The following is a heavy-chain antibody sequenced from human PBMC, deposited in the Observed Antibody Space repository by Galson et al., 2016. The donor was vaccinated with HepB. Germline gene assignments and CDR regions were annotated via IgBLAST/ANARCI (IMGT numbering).Heavy chain of an antibody. D-gene: IGHD2-2*01. V-gene: IGHV2-5*02. CDR1: GFSLTTSGVG. CDR2: IFWDDDK. J-gene: IGHJ5*02. Sequence: PALVKPTQTLTLTCTFSGFSLTTSGVGVGWIRQPPGKPLEWLALIFWDDDKRYTPALSSRLTISKDTSKNQVVLRMTNMDPVDTATYYCAHRRPYHPFDPWGPGTLVTVSS. CDR3: AHRRPYHPFDP.